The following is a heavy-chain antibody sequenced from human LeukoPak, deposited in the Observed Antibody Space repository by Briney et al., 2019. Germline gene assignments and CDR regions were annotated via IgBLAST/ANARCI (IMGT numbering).Heavy chain of an antibody. Sequence: GGSLRLSCAASGFTFSSYEMNWVRQAPGKGLEWVSYISSSGSTIYYADSVKGRFTISRDNAKNSLYLQMNSLRSEDTAVYYCARANLRDGYLNYWGQGTLVSVSS. CDR2: ISSSGSTI. D-gene: IGHD5-24*01. CDR1: GFTFSSYE. CDR3: ARANLRDGYLNY. V-gene: IGHV3-48*03. J-gene: IGHJ4*02.